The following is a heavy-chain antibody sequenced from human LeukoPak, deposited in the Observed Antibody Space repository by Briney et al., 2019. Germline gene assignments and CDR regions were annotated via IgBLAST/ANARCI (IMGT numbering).Heavy chain of an antibody. CDR1: GFTFNTYA. V-gene: IGHV3-23*01. J-gene: IGHJ4*02. D-gene: IGHD3-9*01. CDR3: ARSNGYFDWSYYFDY. CDR2: ISDSGGNT. Sequence: GGSLRLSCAASGFTFNTYAMSWVRQAPWERLQWVSGISDSGGNTYYADSVRGRFTISRDNSKNTLYLQMNSLRAEDTAVYYCARSNGYFDWSYYFDYWGQGTLVTVSS.